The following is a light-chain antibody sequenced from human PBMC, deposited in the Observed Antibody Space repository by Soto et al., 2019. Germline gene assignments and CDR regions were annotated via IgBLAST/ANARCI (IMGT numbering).Light chain of an antibody. J-gene: IGKJ5*01. V-gene: IGKV1D-12*01. CDR3: QHAKIFLVP. CDR1: QDVGRW. CDR2: AAS. Sequence: DYQMTQSPSSLSASVGDTDTVTCRSSQDVGRWLSWYQQKPGKAPKILIFAASSLQSGVPSRFSGSGSGTDFTLTITSLQSEDFAPYYCQHAKIFLVPFGQVTRLEIK.